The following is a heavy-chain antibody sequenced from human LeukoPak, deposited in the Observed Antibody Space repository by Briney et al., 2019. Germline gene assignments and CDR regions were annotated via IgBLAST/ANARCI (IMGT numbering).Heavy chain of an antibody. V-gene: IGHV3-66*02. D-gene: IGHD3-10*01. J-gene: IGHJ4*02. Sequence: GGSLRLSCAASGFTVSSNYMSWVRQAPGKGLEWVSVIYSGGSTYYADSVKGRFTISRDNSKNTLYLQMNSLRAEDTAVYYCARGRPMVRGVERGIFDYWGQGTLVTVSS. CDR2: IYSGGST. CDR3: ARGRPMVRGVERGIFDY. CDR1: GFTVSSNY.